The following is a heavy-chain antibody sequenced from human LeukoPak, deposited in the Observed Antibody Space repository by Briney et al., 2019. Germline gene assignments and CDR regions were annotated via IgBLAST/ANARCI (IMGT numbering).Heavy chain of an antibody. V-gene: IGHV3-21*01. CDR3: ARDGLHTAHFDY. CDR1: GFTFSTYT. J-gene: IGHJ4*02. Sequence: GGSLRLSCAASGFTFSTYTMNWVRQAPGKRLEWVSTVCDSSYVHYSDSVKGRFTFSRDNARNSLYLQMNSLRDEDTAVYYCARDGLHTAHFDYWGQGTLVTVSS. D-gene: IGHD5-18*01. CDR2: VCDSSYV.